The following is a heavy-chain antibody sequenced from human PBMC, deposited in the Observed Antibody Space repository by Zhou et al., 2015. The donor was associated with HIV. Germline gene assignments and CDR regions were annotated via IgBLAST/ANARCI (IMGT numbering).Heavy chain of an antibody. CDR2: IIPIYDTA. CDR1: GGTFSSYA. D-gene: IGHD3-3*01. Sequence: QVQLVQSGAEVKKPGSSVKVSCKASGGTFSSYAISWVRQAPGQGLDWMGGIIPIYDTANYAQKFQGRVTFTADKSTSTAYMELTGLRSDDTAVYSCARHRSLAWGQGTLVTVSP. CDR3: ARHRSLA. J-gene: IGHJ5*02. V-gene: IGHV1-69*06.